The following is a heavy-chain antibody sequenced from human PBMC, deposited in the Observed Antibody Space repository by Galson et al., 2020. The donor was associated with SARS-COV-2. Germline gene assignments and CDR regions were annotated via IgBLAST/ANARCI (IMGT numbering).Heavy chain of an antibody. J-gene: IGHJ4*02. D-gene: IGHD5-12*01. V-gene: IGHV1-8*01. CDR3: AREFRRYSGYELPIDY. CDR1: GYTFTSYD. CDR2: MNPNSGNT. Sequence: ASVKVSCKASGYTFTSYDINWVRQATGQGLEWMGWMNPNSGNTGYAQKFQGRVTMTRNTSISTAYMELSSLRSDDTAVYYCAREFRRYSGYELPIDYWGQGTLVTVSS.